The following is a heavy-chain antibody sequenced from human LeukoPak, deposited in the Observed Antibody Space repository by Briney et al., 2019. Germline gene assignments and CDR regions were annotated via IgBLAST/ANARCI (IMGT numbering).Heavy chain of an antibody. D-gene: IGHD5-24*01. Sequence: PGGSLRLSCAASGFTFSTYAMSWVRQAPGKGLEWVSSILNSGATTYHADSVKGRFTISRDNSKNTLYLQMNSLRGEDTAVYYCAKGEVVGDGYIDFEFWGQGTLVTVSS. CDR1: GFTFSTYA. J-gene: IGHJ4*02. CDR2: ILNSGATT. CDR3: AKGEVVGDGYIDFEF. V-gene: IGHV3-23*01.